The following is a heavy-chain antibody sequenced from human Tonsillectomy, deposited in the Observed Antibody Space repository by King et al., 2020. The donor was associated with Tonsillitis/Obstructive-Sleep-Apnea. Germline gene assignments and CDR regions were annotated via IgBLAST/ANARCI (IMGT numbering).Heavy chain of an antibody. J-gene: IGHJ3*02. CDR2: IDPSDSYS. CDR1: GYKFIW. D-gene: IGHD2-21*02. V-gene: IGHV5-10-1*01. Sequence: LVQSGAEVKKSGESLRISCKGSGYKFIWISWVRQMPGKGLEXMGRIDPSDSYSNYNPSFQXHXTMSVDXSINTAYLQWRSLKVSDTAIYYCARLSDXXSPDXFDIXGQGXTXTVSS. CDR3: ARLSDXXSPDXFDI.